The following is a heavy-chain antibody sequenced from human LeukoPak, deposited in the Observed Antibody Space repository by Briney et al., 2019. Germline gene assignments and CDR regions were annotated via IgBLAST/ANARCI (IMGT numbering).Heavy chain of an antibody. CDR2: IYTSGST. CDR1: GDSITYFY. J-gene: IGHJ4*02. V-gene: IGHV4-4*07. Sequence: SETLSLTCSVSGDSITYFYWSWIRQAAGKGLEWIGRIYTSGSTNYNPSLKSRVTMSVDTSKNQFSLKLSSVTAADTAVYYCARDIGGSYYFRGFDYWGQGTLVTVSS. D-gene: IGHD1-26*01. CDR3: ARDIGGSYYFRGFDY.